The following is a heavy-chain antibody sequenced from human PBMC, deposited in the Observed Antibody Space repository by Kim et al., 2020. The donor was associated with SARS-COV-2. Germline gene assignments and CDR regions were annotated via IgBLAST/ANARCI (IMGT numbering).Heavy chain of an antibody. CDR3: ARGNY. J-gene: IGHJ6*01. CDR1: GLTFDNSA. V-gene: IGHV3-30-3*01. Sequence: GGSLRLSCAASGLTFDNSAMNWVRQAPGKGLEWVAVISFDGRNKAYADSVQGRFTIARDNSKSTLHLQMSSLRVEDTAIYYCARGNY. CDR2: ISFDGRNK.